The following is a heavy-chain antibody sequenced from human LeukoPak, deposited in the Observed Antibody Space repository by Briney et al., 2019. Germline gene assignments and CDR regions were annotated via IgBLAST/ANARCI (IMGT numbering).Heavy chain of an antibody. CDR1: GGSISSYY. J-gene: IGHJ6*03. Sequence: PSETLSLTCTVSGGSISSYYWSWIRQPPGKGLEWIGYIYYSGSINYNPSLKSRVTISVDTSKNQFSLKLSSVTAADTAVYYCARGYYDSSTVFWYYYYMDVWGKGTTVTVSS. CDR3: ARGYYDSSTVFWYYYYMDV. CDR2: IYYSGSI. D-gene: IGHD3-22*01. V-gene: IGHV4-59*01.